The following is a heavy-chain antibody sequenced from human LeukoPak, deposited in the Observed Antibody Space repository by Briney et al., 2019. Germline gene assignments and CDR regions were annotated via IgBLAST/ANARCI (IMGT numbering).Heavy chain of an antibody. CDR1: GFTFSSYS. D-gene: IGHD3-10*01. CDR3: ARASVWFGELYPDY. J-gene: IGHJ4*02. V-gene: IGHV3-48*04. Sequence: GGSLRLSCAASGFTFSSYSMNWVRQAPGKGLEWVSYISSSSSTIYYADSVKGRFTISRDNAKNSLYLQMNSLRAEDTAVYYCARASVWFGELYPDYWGQGTLVTVSS. CDR2: ISSSSSTI.